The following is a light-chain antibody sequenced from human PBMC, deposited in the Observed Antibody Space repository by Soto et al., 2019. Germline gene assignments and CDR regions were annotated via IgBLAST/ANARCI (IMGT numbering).Light chain of an antibody. CDR1: QSVSSN. V-gene: IGKV3-15*01. J-gene: IGKJ1*01. Sequence: EVVLTQSPGTLSLSPGATATLSCRASQSVSSNYLAWFQQKPGQAPRLLIYGASTRATGIPARFSGSGSGTEFTLTISSLQSEDFAVYYCQQYNNWLWWTFGQGTKVEIK. CDR2: GAS. CDR3: QQYNNWLWWT.